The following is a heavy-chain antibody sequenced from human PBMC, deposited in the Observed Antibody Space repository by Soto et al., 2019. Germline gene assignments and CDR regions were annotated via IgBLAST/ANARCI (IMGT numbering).Heavy chain of an antibody. CDR3: ASAAVTGTAGLDF. CDR1: GYTFSGFY. V-gene: IGHV1-2*02. CDR2: INPNSGGT. J-gene: IGHJ4*01. D-gene: IGHD6-19*01. Sequence: ASVKVSCKASGYTFSGFYMHWERQAPGQGLEWMGWINPNSGGTKSAEKFQGRVTMTRDTSISKAYMELSRLTSDDTAVYYCASAAVTGTAGLDFWGQGTQVTVSS.